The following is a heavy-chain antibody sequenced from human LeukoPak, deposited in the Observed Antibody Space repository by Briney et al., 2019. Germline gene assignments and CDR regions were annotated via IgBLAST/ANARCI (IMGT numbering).Heavy chain of an antibody. CDR1: GFTFSSYW. J-gene: IGHJ3*02. CDR2: IKQDGSEK. Sequence: GSMRLSCAASGFTFSSYWMSWVRQAPGKGLEWVANIKQDGSEKYYVDSVKGRFTISRDNAKNSLYLQMNSLRAEDTAVYYCARVNSYRGHDAFDIWGQGTMVTVSS. V-gene: IGHV3-7*01. CDR3: ARVNSYRGHDAFDI. D-gene: IGHD5-18*01.